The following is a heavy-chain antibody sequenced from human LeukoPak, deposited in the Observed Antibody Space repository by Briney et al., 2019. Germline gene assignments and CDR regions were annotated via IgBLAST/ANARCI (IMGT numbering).Heavy chain of an antibody. CDR2: ISGSGSST. CDR1: GFTFSSYA. J-gene: IGHJ4*02. V-gene: IGHV3-23*01. CDR3: AKDRRVVPAAIVDY. Sequence: PGGSLRLSCAASGFTFSSYAMSWVRQAPGKGLEWVSAISGSGSSTYYADSVKGRFTISRDNSKNTLYLQMNSLRAGDTAVYYCAKDRRVVPAAIVDYWGQGTLVTVSS. D-gene: IGHD2-2*01.